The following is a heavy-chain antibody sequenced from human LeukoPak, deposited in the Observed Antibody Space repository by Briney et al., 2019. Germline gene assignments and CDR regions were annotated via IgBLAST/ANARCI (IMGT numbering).Heavy chain of an antibody. CDR3: ARQYSYGSRVFDY. D-gene: IGHD5-18*01. J-gene: IGHJ4*02. V-gene: IGHV3-11*01. CDR1: GFTFSDYY. CDR2: ISSSGSTI. Sequence: GGSLRLSCAASGFTFSDYYMNWIRQAPGKGLEWVSYISSSGSTIYYADSVKGRFTISRDNAKNSLYLQMSSLRAEDTAVYYCARQYSYGSRVFDYWGQGPLVTVSS.